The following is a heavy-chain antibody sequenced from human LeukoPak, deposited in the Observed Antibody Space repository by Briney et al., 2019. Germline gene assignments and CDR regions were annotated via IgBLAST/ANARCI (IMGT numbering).Heavy chain of an antibody. Sequence: GESLKISCAASGFTFSNYAMTWVRQAPGKGLEWVSTISVSVADTFYADSVKGRFTISRDNSKNTLFLQMNSLTVDDTAVYYCASDYWGQGTLVTVSS. CDR2: ISVSVADT. CDR1: GFTFSNYA. J-gene: IGHJ4*02. CDR3: ASDY. V-gene: IGHV3-23*01.